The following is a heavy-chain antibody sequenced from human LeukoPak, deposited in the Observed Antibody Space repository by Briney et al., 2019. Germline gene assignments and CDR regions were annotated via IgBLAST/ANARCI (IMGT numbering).Heavy chain of an antibody. J-gene: IGHJ6*02. V-gene: IGHV3-48*03. CDR1: GFTFSSYE. CDR3: ARDGWGGYDWDYGMDV. D-gene: IGHD5-12*01. CDR2: ISSSGSTI. Sequence: GGSLRLSCAASGFTFSSYEMNWVRQALGKGLEWVSYISSSGSTIYYADSVKGRFTISRDNAKNSLYLQMNSLRAEDTAVYYCARDGWGGYDWDYGMDVWGQGTTVTVSS.